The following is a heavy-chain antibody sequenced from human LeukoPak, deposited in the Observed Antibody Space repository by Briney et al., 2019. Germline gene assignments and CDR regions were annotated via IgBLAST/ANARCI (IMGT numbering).Heavy chain of an antibody. V-gene: IGHV3-11*01. CDR3: EPDDSSGLDAFDI. CDR1: GFTFSDYY. CDR2: ISSSGSTI. Sequence: GGSLRLSCAASGFTFSDYYMSWIRQAPGKGLEWVSYISSSGSTIYYADSVKGRFTISRDNAKNSLYLQMNSLRAEDTAVYYCEPDDSSGLDAFDIWGQGTMVTVSS. D-gene: IGHD3-22*01. J-gene: IGHJ3*02.